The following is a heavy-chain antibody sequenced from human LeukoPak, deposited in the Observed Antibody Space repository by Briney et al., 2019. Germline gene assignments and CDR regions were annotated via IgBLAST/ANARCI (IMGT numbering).Heavy chain of an antibody. CDR3: AVVPAAIRWFDP. CDR1: GYSFTSYW. Sequence: GESLKISCKCSGYSFTSYWIGWGRQMPAKGLECMGISYPGDSYTRYSPSFQGHVTISADKSITTAYLQWSSLKASDTAMYYCAVVPAAIRWFDPWGQGTLVTVSS. D-gene: IGHD2-2*02. CDR2: SYPGDSYT. J-gene: IGHJ5*02. V-gene: IGHV5-51*01.